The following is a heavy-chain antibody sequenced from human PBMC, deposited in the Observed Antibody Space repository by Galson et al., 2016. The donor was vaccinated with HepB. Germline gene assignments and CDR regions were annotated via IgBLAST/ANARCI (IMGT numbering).Heavy chain of an antibody. V-gene: IGHV4-34*01. CDR2: IYYSGST. J-gene: IGHJ3*02. Sequence: ETLSLTCAVYGGSFSGYYWSWIRQPPGTGLEWIGSIYYSGSTYFNPSLKSRVTISVDTSKNQLYLNLTSVTAADTTVYYCARQTRIAIFGDAFDIWGQGTMVTVSS. D-gene: IGHD3-3*01. CDR1: GGSFSGYY. CDR3: ARQTRIAIFGDAFDI.